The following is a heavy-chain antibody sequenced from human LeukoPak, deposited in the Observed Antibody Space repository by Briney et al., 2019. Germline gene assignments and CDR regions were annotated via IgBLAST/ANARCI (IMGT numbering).Heavy chain of an antibody. V-gene: IGHV3-15*01. J-gene: IGHJ4*02. CDR1: GFTVTNAW. D-gene: IGHD3-16*01. CDR3: TTQGFVGGSRTFFDY. CDR2: IKSKSDGGTT. Sequence: GGSLRLSCVASGFTVTNAWMSWVRQAPGKGPERVGRIKSKSDGGTTDYDAPVKGSFIISREDSKNTLYLQMNSLRSEDTAVYYCTTQGFVGGSRTFFDYWGQGTLVTVSS.